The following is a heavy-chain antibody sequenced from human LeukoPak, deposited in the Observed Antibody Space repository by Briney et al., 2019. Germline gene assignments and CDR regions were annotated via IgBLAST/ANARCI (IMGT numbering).Heavy chain of an antibody. Sequence: PGGSLRLSCAASGFTVSSYYMSWVRQAPGKGLEWVSVIYSGGSTYYADSVKGRFTISRDNSKNTLYLQMNSLRAEDTAVYYCAREAPNYYYMDVWGKGTTVTVSS. CDR2: IYSGGST. D-gene: IGHD6-6*01. CDR3: AREAPNYYYMDV. V-gene: IGHV3-66*02. CDR1: GFTVSSYY. J-gene: IGHJ6*03.